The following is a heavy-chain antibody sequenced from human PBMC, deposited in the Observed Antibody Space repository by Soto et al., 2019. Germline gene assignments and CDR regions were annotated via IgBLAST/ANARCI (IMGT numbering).Heavy chain of an antibody. D-gene: IGHD3-9*01. J-gene: IGHJ4*02. Sequence: GGSLRLSCAASGFTFSSYAMHWVRQAPGKGLEWVAVISYDGSNKYYADSVKGRFTISRDNSKNTLYLQMNSLRAEDTAVYYCAAYYDILTGYSHWGQGTLVTVPS. V-gene: IGHV3-30-3*01. CDR3: AAYYDILTGYSH. CDR2: ISYDGSNK. CDR1: GFTFSSYA.